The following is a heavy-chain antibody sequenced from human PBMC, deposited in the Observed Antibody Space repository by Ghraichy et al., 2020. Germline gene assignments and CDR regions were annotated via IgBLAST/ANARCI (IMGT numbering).Heavy chain of an antibody. V-gene: IGHV3-7*03. CDR3: ARDSIRCYGCAFDI. D-gene: IGHD2-2*01. J-gene: IGHJ3*02. Sequence: GGSLRLSCVASEFTFGTYYMSWVRQAPGKGLEWVANIKQDGSEKYYVDSVKGRFTISRDNAKNSLFLQMNGLRAEDTAVYYCARDSIRCYGCAFDIWGHGTMVTVSS. CDR2: IKQDGSEK. CDR1: EFTFGTYY.